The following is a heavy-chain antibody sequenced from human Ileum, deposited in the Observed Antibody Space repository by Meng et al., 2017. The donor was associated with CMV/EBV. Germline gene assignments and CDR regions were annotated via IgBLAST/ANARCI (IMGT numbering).Heavy chain of an antibody. CDR3: ARGVGPGDC. J-gene: IGHJ4*02. V-gene: IGHV3-7*01. D-gene: IGHD1-26*01. CDR1: GFTFSNYW. Sequence: GESLKISCAASGFTFSNYWMSWVRQAPGKGLEWVANINEDSSEKFYGDSVKGRFTISRDNVKNSLYLQMNSLGAEDTAAYYCARGVGPGDCWGQGTLVTVSS. CDR2: INEDSSEK.